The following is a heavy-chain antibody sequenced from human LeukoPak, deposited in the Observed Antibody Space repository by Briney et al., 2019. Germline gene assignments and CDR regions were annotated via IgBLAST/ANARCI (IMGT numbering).Heavy chain of an antibody. CDR2: ISYDGSNK. Sequence: PGGSLRLSCAASGFTFSSYGMHWVRQAPGKGLEWVAVISYDGSNKYYADSVKGRFTISRDNSKNTLYLQMNSLRAEDTAVYYCAKGYSSSWYADYFDYWGQGTLVTVSS. CDR3: AKGYSSSWYADYFDY. J-gene: IGHJ4*02. CDR1: GFTFSSYG. V-gene: IGHV3-30*18. D-gene: IGHD6-13*01.